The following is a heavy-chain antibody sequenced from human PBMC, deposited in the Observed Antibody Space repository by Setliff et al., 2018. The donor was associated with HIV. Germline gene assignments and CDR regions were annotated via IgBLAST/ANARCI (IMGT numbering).Heavy chain of an antibody. CDR1: GYTFTNYG. D-gene: IGHD3-10*01. CDR3: ARAPRSFPEFNNPHPHFDH. J-gene: IGHJ4*02. CDR2: ISTFDRSI. V-gene: IGHV1-18*01. Sequence: ASVKVSCKASGYTFTNYGVRWVRQAPGRGLEWMGWISTFDRSINYDDKFEGRSNMTTDTSTSTAYMELRGLLSDDTAGYFCARAPRSFPEFNNPHPHFDHWGQGTLVTVSS.